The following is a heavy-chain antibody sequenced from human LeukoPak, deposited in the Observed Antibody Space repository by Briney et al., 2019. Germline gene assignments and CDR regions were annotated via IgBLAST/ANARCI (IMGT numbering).Heavy chain of an antibody. J-gene: IGHJ3*02. V-gene: IGHV4-30-4*01. CDR3: ARDCSGGSCYGAFDI. CDR1: GASIRSGDYY. CDR2: IYDSGST. D-gene: IGHD2-15*01. Sequence: SETLSLTCTVSGASIRSGDYYWSWIRQPPGKGLEWIGYIYDSGSTYYNPSLKSRITISVDTSENRFSLRLSSVTATDTAVYYCARDCSGGSCYGAFDIWGQGTMVTVSS.